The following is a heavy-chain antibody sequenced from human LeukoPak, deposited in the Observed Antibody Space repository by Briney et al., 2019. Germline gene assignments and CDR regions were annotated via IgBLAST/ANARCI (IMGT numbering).Heavy chain of an antibody. D-gene: IGHD5-18*01. Sequence: ASVKVSCKTSGYTFTNYGLSWVRQAPGQGPEWMGWISVYSGNTNYAQKFQGRVTITADTSTSTVYMELSSLRSEETAVYYCARDQGLTAPPPYGLDVWGQGTTVIVSS. CDR3: ARDQGLTAPPPYGLDV. CDR1: GYTFTNYG. J-gene: IGHJ6*02. V-gene: IGHV1-18*01. CDR2: ISVYSGNT.